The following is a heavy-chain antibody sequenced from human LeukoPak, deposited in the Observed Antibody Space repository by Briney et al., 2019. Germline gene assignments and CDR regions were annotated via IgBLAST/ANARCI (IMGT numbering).Heavy chain of an antibody. CDR3: ASSSGGAFDI. CDR2: SSSSSYI. J-gene: IGHJ3*02. D-gene: IGHD6-6*01. CDR1: GFTFSSYS. Sequence: GGSLRLSCAASGFTFSSYSMNWVRQAPGKGLEWVSSSSSSSYIYYADSVKGRFTISRDNAKNSLYLQMNSLRAEDTAVYYCASSSGGAFDIWGQGTMVTVSS. V-gene: IGHV3-21*01.